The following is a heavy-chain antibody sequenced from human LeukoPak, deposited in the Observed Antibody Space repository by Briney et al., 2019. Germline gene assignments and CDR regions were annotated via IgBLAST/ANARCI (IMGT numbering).Heavy chain of an antibody. J-gene: IGHJ3*02. Sequence: SETLSLTLTVSGGSISSGSYYWSWIRQPAGKGLEWIGRTYTSGSTNYNPSLKSRVTISVDTSKNQFSLKLSSVTAADTAVYYCARAPFSYYDFWSGYYRAFDIWGQGTMVTVSS. CDR2: TYTSGST. CDR3: ARAPFSYYDFWSGYYRAFDI. D-gene: IGHD3-3*01. V-gene: IGHV4-61*02. CDR1: GGSISSGSYY.